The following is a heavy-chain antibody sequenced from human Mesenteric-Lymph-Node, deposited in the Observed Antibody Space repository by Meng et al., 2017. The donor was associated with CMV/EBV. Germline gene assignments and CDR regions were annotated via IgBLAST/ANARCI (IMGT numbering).Heavy chain of an antibody. CDR1: GFTFGDHT. J-gene: IGHJ4*02. V-gene: IGHV3-49*04. D-gene: IGHD3-3*01. Sequence: GESLKISCTSSGFTFGDHTMAWVRQAPGRGLEWVAFIKSKSYGETAEYAASVKGRFTISRDDSKNIVYLQMNSLESGDTGRYFCARSPLSGFSEWLVYYFDSWGQGSQVTVSS. CDR2: IKSKSYGETA. CDR3: ARSPLSGFSEWLVYYFDS.